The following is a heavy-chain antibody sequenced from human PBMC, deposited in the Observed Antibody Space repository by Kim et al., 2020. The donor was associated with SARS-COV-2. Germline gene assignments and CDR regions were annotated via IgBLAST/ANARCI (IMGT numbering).Heavy chain of an antibody. Sequence: SVKVSCKASGGTFSSYAISWVRQAPGQGLEWMGRIIPILGIANYAQKFQGRVTITADKSTSTAYMELSSLRSEDTAVYYCARDDSSSYPQYYYYGMDVWGQGTTVTVSS. CDR2: IIPILGIA. CDR3: ARDDSSSYPQYYYYGMDV. V-gene: IGHV1-69*04. J-gene: IGHJ6*02. CDR1: GGTFSSYA. D-gene: IGHD6-6*01.